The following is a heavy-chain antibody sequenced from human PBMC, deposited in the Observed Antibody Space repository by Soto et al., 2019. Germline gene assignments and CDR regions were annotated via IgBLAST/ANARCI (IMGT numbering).Heavy chain of an antibody. CDR2: ISYDGSNK. D-gene: IGHD6-13*01. CDR3: ARGSPAAGFFDY. J-gene: IGHJ4*02. CDR1: GFTFSSYG. Sequence: LRLSCAASGFTFSSYGMHWVRQAPGKGLEWVAVISYDGSNKYYADSVKGRFTISRDNSKNTLYLQMNSLRAEDTAVYYCARGSPAAGFFDYWGQGTLVTVSS. V-gene: IGHV3-30*03.